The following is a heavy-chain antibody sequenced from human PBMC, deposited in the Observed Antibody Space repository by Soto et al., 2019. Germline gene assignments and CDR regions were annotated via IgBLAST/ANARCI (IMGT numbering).Heavy chain of an antibody. D-gene: IGHD4-4*01. Sequence: QAHLVQSGTEVKMPGDSVQVSCKASGFVSTNHNFHWVRQAPGQSLEWMGRINAGNGNTQYSQNFQGRVTFTSDPSASTAFMELTNLRFDDRAMYYCASDNGSNWRLWGQGTLVSVSS. CDR1: GFVSTNHN. CDR3: ASDNGSNWRL. CDR2: INAGNGNT. V-gene: IGHV1-3*01. J-gene: IGHJ4*02.